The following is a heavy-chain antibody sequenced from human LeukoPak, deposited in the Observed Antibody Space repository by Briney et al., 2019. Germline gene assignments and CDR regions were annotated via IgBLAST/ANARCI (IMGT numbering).Heavy chain of an antibody. J-gene: IGHJ4*02. V-gene: IGHV4-39*01. CDR3: ARRPTVFGVVINDYFDY. Sequence: PSETLSLTCTVSGGSISSSSYYWGWIRQPPGKGLEWIGSICYSGSTYYNPSLKSRVTISVDTSKNQFSLKLSSVTAADTAVYYCARRPTVFGVVINDYFDYWGQGTLVTVSS. CDR1: GGSISSSSYY. CDR2: ICYSGST. D-gene: IGHD3-3*01.